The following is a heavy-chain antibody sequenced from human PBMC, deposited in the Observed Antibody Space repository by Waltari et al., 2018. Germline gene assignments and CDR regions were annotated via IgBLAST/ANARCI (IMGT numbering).Heavy chain of an antibody. CDR2: INHAGYT. CDR3: VRLEDCTGPGGHCYSGDPFALDV. J-gene: IGHJ6*02. Sequence: QVQLQQWGAGLLQSSETLSLTCAVHGGSFSRYYRGWVRQPPGKGLEWIGEINHAGYTNHNPSLRSRVTMSADTSKSQFSLKLNSVTAADTAVYYCVRLEDCTGPGGHCYSGDPFALDVWGQGTTVTVSS. CDR1: GGSFSRYY. D-gene: IGHD2-15*01. V-gene: IGHV4-34*02.